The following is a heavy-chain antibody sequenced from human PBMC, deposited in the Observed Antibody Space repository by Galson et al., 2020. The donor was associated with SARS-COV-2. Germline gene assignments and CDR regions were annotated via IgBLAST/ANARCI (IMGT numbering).Heavy chain of an antibody. V-gene: IGHV4-31*03. CDR2: IPNSGSP. Sequence: SDTLSLTCTVSADSISGGNFYWRWIRQHPGKGLECPGDIPNSGSPNYNPALKSRIIISRDTSKNQFSLSLSSVTAADTAVSHCARDYRFTIFLESYYYMGVWGSGTTFIVTS. D-gene: IGHD3-3*01. CDR3: ARDYRFTIFLESYYYMGV. CDR1: ADSISGGNFY. J-gene: IGHJ6*03.